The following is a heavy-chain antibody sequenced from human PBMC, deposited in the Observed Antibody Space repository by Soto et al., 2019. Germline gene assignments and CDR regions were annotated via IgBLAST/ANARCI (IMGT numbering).Heavy chain of an antibody. CDR3: ARLKETATTFVY. V-gene: IGHV3-7*03. CDR1: GFALSMYW. J-gene: IGHJ4*02. CDR2: INHDGSIQ. Sequence: GGSLRLSCEVSGFALSMYWMSWVRQAPGRGLEWVANINHDGSIQHYVDSVRGRFTVSRDNAKNSLFLQMNSLSAEDTAVYYCARLKETATTFVYWGQGTPVTVSS. D-gene: IGHD1-1*01.